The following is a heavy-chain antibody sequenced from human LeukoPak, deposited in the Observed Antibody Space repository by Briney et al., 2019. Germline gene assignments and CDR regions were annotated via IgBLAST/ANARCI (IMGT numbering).Heavy chain of an antibody. CDR2: IKPKTDGETT. J-gene: IGHJ4*02. Sequence: GGSLRLSCAASGFTFSNAYMNWVRQDPGKGLEWVGRIKPKTDGETTQYAAPVKGRFSISRDDSKNMLYLQMNSLKTEDTAVYYCIPPLPYSAQGGQGTLVTVSS. V-gene: IGHV3-15*07. D-gene: IGHD2-15*01. CDR3: IPPLPYSAQ. CDR1: GFTFSNAY.